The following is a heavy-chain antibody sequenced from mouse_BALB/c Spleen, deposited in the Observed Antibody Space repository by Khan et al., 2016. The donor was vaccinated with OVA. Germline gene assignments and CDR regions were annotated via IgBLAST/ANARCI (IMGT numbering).Heavy chain of an antibody. CDR1: GYSITSDYA. J-gene: IGHJ4*01. V-gene: IGHV3-2*02. Sequence: EVQLQESGPGLVKPSQSLSLTCTVTGYSITSDYAWNWIRQFPGNKLEWMGYISYSGSTNYNPALKSRISITRDTSTNQSFLQLNSVTTEDTATYYCARDGSRYNYAMDYWGQGTSVTVSS. CDR2: ISYSGST. D-gene: IGHD2-3*01. CDR3: ARDGSRYNYAMDY.